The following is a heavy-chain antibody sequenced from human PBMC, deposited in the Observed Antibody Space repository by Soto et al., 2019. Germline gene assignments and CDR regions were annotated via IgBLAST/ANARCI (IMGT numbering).Heavy chain of an antibody. Sequence: PSETLSLTCTVSGGSISSGDYSWSRVRQSPGKGLEWIGHIYNSGITYYNPSLKSRVVISIDTSRNQFSLRLNSLTAADRAVYFCARGVTVFGLVSRFWFDPWGQGTVVTVSS. CDR3: ARGVTVFGLVSRFWFDP. V-gene: IGHV4-30-4*01. D-gene: IGHD3-3*01. J-gene: IGHJ5*02. CDR2: IYNSGIT. CDR1: GGSISSGDYS.